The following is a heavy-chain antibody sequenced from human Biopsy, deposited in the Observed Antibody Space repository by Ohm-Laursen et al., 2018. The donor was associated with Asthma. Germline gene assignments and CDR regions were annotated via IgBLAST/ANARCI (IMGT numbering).Heavy chain of an antibody. CDR3: ARGLDYSGRSGFDY. V-gene: IGHV3-33*05. J-gene: IGHJ4*02. CDR2: MSYDGSMK. Sequence: SLRLSCAAPGFTFSSYGMDWVRQAPGKGLEWVALMSYDGSMKDYADSVRGRFTISRDNSKNTLYLHMNSLRVEDTAVYYCARGLDYSGRSGFDYWGQGTLVTVSS. D-gene: IGHD3-10*01. CDR1: GFTFSSYG.